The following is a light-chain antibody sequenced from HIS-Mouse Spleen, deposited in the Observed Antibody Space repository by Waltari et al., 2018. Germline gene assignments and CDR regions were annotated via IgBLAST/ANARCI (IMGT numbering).Light chain of an antibody. Sequence: SYELTQPPSVSVSPGQTARITCSGDALPKKYAYWYRQKSGQAPVLVIDEDSKRPSGIPERFSGSSSGTMATLTISVAQVEDEADYYCYSTDSSGNHRVFGGGTKLTV. CDR1: ALPKKY. V-gene: IGLV3-10*01. J-gene: IGLJ2*01. CDR3: YSTDSSGNHRV. CDR2: EDS.